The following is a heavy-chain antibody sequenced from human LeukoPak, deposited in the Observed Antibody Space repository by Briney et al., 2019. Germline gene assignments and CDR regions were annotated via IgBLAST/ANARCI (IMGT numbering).Heavy chain of an antibody. Sequence: SETLSLTCAVSGGSISSYYWSWIRQPPGKGLEWMGYIYYSGSTNYNPSLKSRVTISVDTSKNQFSLKLSSVTAADTAVYSCARAGLGYCSGGSCYSGNAFDIWGQGTMVTVSS. CDR2: IYYSGST. V-gene: IGHV4-59*01. CDR3: ARAGLGYCSGGSCYSGNAFDI. D-gene: IGHD2-15*01. J-gene: IGHJ3*02. CDR1: GGSISSYY.